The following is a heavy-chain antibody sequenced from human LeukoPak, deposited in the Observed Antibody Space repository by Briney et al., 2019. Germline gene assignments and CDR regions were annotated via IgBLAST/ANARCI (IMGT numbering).Heavy chain of an antibody. J-gene: IGHJ6*04. D-gene: IGHD2-2*01. V-gene: IGHV1-24*01. CDR1: GYTLTELS. CDR2: FYPEDGET. CDR3: ATDRRYCSSTSCPRWDV. Sequence: GASVKVSCKVSGYTLTELSMHWVRQAPGKGLEWMGGFYPEDGETIYAQKFQGRVTMTEGTSTDTAYMELSSLRSEDTAVYYCATDRRYCSSTSCPRWDVWGKGTTVTVSS.